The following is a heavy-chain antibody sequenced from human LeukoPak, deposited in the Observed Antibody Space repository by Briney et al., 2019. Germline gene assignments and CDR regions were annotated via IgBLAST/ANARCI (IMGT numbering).Heavy chain of an antibody. V-gene: IGHV1-69*05. CDR2: IIPIFGTA. CDR1: GGTFSSYA. D-gene: IGHD5-18*01. CDR3: ASGSGWVDTAKVVFGSYMDV. J-gene: IGHJ6*03. Sequence: GASVKVSCKASGGTFSSYAISWVRQAPGQGLEWMGGIIPIFGTANYAQKFQGRVTITTDESTSTAYMELSSLRSEDTAVYYCASGSGWVDTAKVVFGSYMDVWGKGTTVTVSS.